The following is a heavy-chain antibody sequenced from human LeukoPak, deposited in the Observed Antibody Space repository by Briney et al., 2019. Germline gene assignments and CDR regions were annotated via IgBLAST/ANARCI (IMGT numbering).Heavy chain of an antibody. CDR1: GFTFSSYA. J-gene: IGHJ4*02. CDR3: AKKRYDILTGPNY. Sequence: GGFLRLSCAASGFTFSSYAVSWVRQAPGKGLEWVSAISGSGGSTYYADSVKGRFTISRDNSKNTLYLQMNSLGAEDTAVYYCAKKRYDILTGPNYWGQGTLVTVSS. V-gene: IGHV3-23*01. D-gene: IGHD3-9*01. CDR2: ISGSGGST.